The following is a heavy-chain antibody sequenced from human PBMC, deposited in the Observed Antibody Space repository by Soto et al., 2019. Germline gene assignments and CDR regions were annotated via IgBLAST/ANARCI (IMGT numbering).Heavy chain of an antibody. D-gene: IGHD7-27*01. V-gene: IGHV3-43*01. Sequence: EVQLVESGGVVVQPGGSLRLSCAASGFTFDDYTMHWVRQAPGKGLEWVSLISWDGGITYYADSVKGRFTISRDNSKNSLYLQMNSLRTEDTALYYCAKALLGYYYYGMDVWGQGNTVTVSS. CDR2: ISWDGGIT. J-gene: IGHJ6*02. CDR3: AKALLGYYYYGMDV. CDR1: GFTFDDYT.